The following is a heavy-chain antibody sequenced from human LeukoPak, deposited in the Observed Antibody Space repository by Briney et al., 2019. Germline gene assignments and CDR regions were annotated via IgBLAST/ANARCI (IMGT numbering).Heavy chain of an antibody. V-gene: IGHV6-1*01. CDR3: ASGAVAGTYYYYGMDV. CDR1: GDSVSSNSAA. D-gene: IGHD6-19*01. Sequence: SQTLSLTCAISGDSVSSNSAAWNWIRQSPSRGLEWLGRTYYRSKWYNDYAVSVKSRITINPDTSKNQFSLQLNSVIPEDTAVYYCASGAVAGTYYYYGMDVWGQGTTVTVSS. J-gene: IGHJ6*02. CDR2: TYYRSKWYN.